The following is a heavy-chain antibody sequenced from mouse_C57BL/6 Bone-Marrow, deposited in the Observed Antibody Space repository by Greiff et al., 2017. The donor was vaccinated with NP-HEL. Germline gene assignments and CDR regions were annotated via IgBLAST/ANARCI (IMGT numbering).Heavy chain of an antibody. D-gene: IGHD1-1*01. V-gene: IGHV14-4*01. J-gene: IGHJ2*01. CDR2: IDPENGDT. CDR1: GFNIKDDY. CDR3: TITTVVDY. Sequence: EVQVVESGAELVRPGASVKLSCTASGFNIKDDYMHWVKQRPEQGLEWIGWIDPENGDTEYASKFQGKATITADTSSNTAYLQLSSLTSEDTAVYYCTITTVVDYWGQGTTLTVSS.